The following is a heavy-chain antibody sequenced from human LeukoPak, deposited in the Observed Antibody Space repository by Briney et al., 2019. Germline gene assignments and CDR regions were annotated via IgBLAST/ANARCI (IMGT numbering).Heavy chain of an antibody. CDR2: MNPNSGNT. D-gene: IGHD2-15*01. CDR3: AREGCSGGSCPSTWYYYMDV. V-gene: IGHV1-8*01. J-gene: IGHJ6*03. CDR1: GYTFTSYD. Sequence: ASVKVSCKASGYTFTSYDINWVRQATGQGLEWMGWMNPNSGNTGYAQKFQGRVTMTRNTSISTAYMELSSLRSEDTAVYYCAREGCSGGSCPSTWYYYMDVWGKGTTVTISS.